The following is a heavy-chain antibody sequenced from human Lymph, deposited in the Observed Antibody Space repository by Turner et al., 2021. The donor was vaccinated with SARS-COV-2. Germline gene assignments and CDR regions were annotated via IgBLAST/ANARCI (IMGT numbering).Heavy chain of an antibody. CDR2: FDPEDGET. D-gene: IGHD2-15*01. J-gene: IGHJ6*02. V-gene: IGHV1-24*01. CDR1: GYTLTELS. Sequence: QVQLVQSGAEVKKPAASMKVSCKVSGYTLTELSMHWVRKAPGKGLEWVGGFDPEDGETIYAQKFQGRVTMTEDTSTDTAYMELSSLRSEDTAVYYCATVLCSGGSCYYYGMDVWGQGTTVTVSS. CDR3: ATVLCSGGSCYYYGMDV.